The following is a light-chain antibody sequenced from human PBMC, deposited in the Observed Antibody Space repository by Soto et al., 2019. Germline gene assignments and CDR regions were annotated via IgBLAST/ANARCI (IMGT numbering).Light chain of an antibody. CDR1: ESVVSSY. J-gene: IGKJ5*01. V-gene: IGKV3-20*01. CDR2: GVS. Sequence: EIVLTQSPGTLSFSPGERATLSCRATESVVSSYLAWYQQKPGQAPRLLLYGVSSRATGIPDRFSGSGSGTDFTLAISRVEPEDFAVYFCQQYPDSPITFGQGTRLEIK. CDR3: QQYPDSPIT.